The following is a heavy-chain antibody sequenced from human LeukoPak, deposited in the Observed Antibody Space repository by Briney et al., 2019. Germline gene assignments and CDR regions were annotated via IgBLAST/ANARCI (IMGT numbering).Heavy chain of an antibody. V-gene: IGHV4-59*01. CDR1: GGSISSYY. D-gene: IGHD6-13*01. Sequence: SETLSLTCTVSGGSISSYYWSWIRQPPGKGLEWIGYIYYSGSTNYNPSLKSRVTISVDTSKNQFSLKLSSVTAADTAVYYCARVVDSSSWFYGLEFDYWGQGTLVTVSS. J-gene: IGHJ4*02. CDR2: IYYSGST. CDR3: ARVVDSSSWFYGLEFDY.